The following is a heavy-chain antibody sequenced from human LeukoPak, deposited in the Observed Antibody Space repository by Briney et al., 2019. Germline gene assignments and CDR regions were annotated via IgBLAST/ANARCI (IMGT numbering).Heavy chain of an antibody. CDR3: ALYYDILTGHETFDY. V-gene: IGHV1-3*01. CDR2: INAGNGNT. D-gene: IGHD3-9*01. J-gene: IGHJ4*02. Sequence: ASVKVSCKASGYTFTSYAMHWVRQAPGQGLEWMGWINAGNGNTKYSQKFQGRVTITRDTSASTAYMELSSLRSEDTAVYYCALYYDILTGHETFDYWGQGTLVTVSS. CDR1: GYTFTSYA.